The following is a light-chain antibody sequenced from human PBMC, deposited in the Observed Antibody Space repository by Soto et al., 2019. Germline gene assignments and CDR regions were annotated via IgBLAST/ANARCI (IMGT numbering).Light chain of an antibody. J-gene: IGLJ1*01. CDR3: KSYAGINTYV. V-gene: IGLV2-8*01. Sequence: QSVLTQPPSASGSPGQSVTISCTGNKSDIGVYDFVSWYQHHPGKAPRLIIYEVVQRPSGVPDRFSGSKSGNTASLTVSGLQAADEADYFCKSYAGINTYVFGSGTKLTVL. CDR1: KSDIGVYDF. CDR2: EVV.